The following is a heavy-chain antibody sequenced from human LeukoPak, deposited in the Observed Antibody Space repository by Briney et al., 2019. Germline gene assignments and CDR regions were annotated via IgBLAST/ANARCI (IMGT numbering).Heavy chain of an antibody. V-gene: IGHV3-30-3*01. J-gene: IGHJ4*02. CDR2: ISYDGSNK. Sequence: GRSLRLSCAASGFTFSSYAMHWVRQAPGKGLEWVAVISYDGSNKYYADSVKGRFTISRDNSKNTLYLQMNSLRAEDTAVYYCAKEAAGYSSGWAYFDYWGQGTLVTVSS. CDR3: AKEAAGYSSGWAYFDY. CDR1: GFTFSSYA. D-gene: IGHD6-19*01.